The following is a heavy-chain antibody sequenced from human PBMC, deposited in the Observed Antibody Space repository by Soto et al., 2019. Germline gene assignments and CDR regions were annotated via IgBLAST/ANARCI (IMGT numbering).Heavy chain of an antibody. CDR1: GFTFSSYE. J-gene: IGHJ2*01. CDR3: ATEDTGPWYLDL. D-gene: IGHD1-1*01. V-gene: IGHV3-48*03. Sequence: PWGSLRLSCAASGFTFSSYEMNWVRQAPGKGLERVSYISSSRSTIYYADSVKGRFTISRDNAKNSLYLQMNSLRAENTAAYYCATEDTGPWYLDLWGRGSMVAVYS. CDR2: ISSSRSTI.